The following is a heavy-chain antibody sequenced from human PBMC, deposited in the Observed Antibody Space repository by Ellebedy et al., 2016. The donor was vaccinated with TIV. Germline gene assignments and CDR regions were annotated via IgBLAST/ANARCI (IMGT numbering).Heavy chain of an antibody. Sequence: GGSLRLXCAASGFTFSDYTMTWVRQAPGQGLEWVSSISGNGNYVYYADSLRGRFTISRDNTKNSLYLQMDGLRPEDTALYYCARVPSDYWGQGTLLVGSS. CDR3: ARVPSDY. J-gene: IGHJ4*02. CDR1: GFTFSDYT. CDR2: ISGNGNYV. V-gene: IGHV3-21*01.